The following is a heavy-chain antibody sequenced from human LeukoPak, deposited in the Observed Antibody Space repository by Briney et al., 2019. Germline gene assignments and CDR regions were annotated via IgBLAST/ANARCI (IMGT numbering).Heavy chain of an antibody. CDR2: INFTSGRI. CDR3: VKDILPGGLDV. Sequence: GRSLRLSCAASGLTFGGYAMHWIRQAPGKGLEWVSGINFTSGRIDYADSVKGRFIISRDNAKNSLYLQMNSLRPEDSAFYYCVKDILPGGLDVWGQGTMVTVSS. CDR1: GLTFGGYA. V-gene: IGHV3-9*01. J-gene: IGHJ6*02.